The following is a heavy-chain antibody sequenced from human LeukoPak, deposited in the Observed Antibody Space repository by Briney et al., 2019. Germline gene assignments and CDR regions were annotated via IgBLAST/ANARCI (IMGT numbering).Heavy chain of an antibody. CDR2: MTPNIVTP. CDR1: GYTFTSYD. J-gene: IGHJ6*03. Sequence: GASXKVSCKASGYTFTSYDINWVGQAKGQGKEWMGWMTPNIVTPGYAPKFQARLTITRNTSISTAYMDLSILRSEDTAVYYCASLYSSSWYDYMDVWGKGTTVTVSS. V-gene: IGHV1-8*01. D-gene: IGHD6-13*01. CDR3: ASLYSSSWYDYMDV.